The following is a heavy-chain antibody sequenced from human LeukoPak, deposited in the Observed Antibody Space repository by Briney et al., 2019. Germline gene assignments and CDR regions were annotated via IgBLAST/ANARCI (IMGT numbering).Heavy chain of an antibody. J-gene: IGHJ6*02. Sequence: SETLSLTCAVYGGSFSGYYWSWIRQPPGKGLEWIGEINHSGSTNYNPSLKSRGPISVDTSKNQFSLKLSSVTAADTAVYYCARAGYCSSTSCDYYYYYYGMDVWGQGTTVTVSS. CDR1: GGSFSGYY. D-gene: IGHD2-2*01. V-gene: IGHV4-34*01. CDR2: INHSGST. CDR3: ARAGYCSSTSCDYYYYYYGMDV.